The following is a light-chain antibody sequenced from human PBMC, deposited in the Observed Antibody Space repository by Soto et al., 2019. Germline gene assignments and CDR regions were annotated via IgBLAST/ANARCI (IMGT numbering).Light chain of an antibody. J-gene: IGLJ3*02. V-gene: IGLV2-14*01. Sequence: QSVLTQPASVSGSPGQSITISCTGTSSDVGGYNSVSWYQQHPGKAPQLMIYDVSYQPSGVSDRFSGSKSGNTASLTVSGLRAEDEADYYCSSYASTATRVFGGGTKVTVL. CDR3: SSYASTATRV. CDR2: DVS. CDR1: SSDVGGYNS.